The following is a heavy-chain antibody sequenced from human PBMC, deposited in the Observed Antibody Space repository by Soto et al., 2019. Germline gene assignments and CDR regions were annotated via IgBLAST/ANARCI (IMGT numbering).Heavy chain of an antibody. J-gene: IGHJ5*02. D-gene: IGHD3-22*01. CDR1: GGSITRGGYY. CDR2: IYNSGTT. V-gene: IGHV4-31*03. Sequence: SETLSLTCTVSGGSITRGGYYWSWIRQHPGKGLEWIGYIYNSGTTYYNPSLKSRVTISVDTSKNQFSLKLTSVTAADTAVYYCARLGAYYQSLDPWGPGTLVPSPQ. CDR3: ARLGAYYQSLDP.